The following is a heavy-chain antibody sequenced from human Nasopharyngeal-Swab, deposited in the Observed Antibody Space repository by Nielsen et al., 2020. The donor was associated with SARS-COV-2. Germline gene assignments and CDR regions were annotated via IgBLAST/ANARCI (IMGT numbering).Heavy chain of an antibody. J-gene: IGHJ6*03. CDR2: INHSGGT. V-gene: IGHV4-34*09. Sequence: PGKGLEWIGEINHSGGTNYNPSLKSRVTISVDTSKNQFSLKLSSVTAADTAVYYCARDYYDSSGYPNRGYMDVWGKGTTVTVSS. CDR3: ARDYYDSSGYPNRGYMDV. D-gene: IGHD3-22*01.